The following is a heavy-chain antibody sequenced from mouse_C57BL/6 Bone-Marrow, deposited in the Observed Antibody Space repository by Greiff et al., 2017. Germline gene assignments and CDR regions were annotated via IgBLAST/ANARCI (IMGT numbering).Heavy chain of an antibody. J-gene: IGHJ1*03. CDR2: ISSGGSYT. V-gene: IGHV5-6*01. Sequence: EVMLVESGGDLVKPGWSLKLSCAASGFTFSSYGMSWVRQTPDQRLEWVATISSGGSYTYYPDSVKGPFTIARDNAKNTLYLQMSSLTSEDTAMYCCARLTTVLYWDFDVWGKGTTVTVSS. CDR3: ARLTTVLYWDFDV. D-gene: IGHD1-1*01. CDR1: GFTFSSYG.